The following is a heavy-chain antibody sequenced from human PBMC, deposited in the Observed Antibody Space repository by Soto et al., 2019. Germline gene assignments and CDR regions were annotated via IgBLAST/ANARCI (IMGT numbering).Heavy chain of an antibody. Sequence: GGSLRLSCAASGFTFSSYGMHWVRQAPGKGLEWVAVISYDGSNKYYADSVKGRFTISRDNSRNTLYLQMNSLRAEDTAVYYCAKDVVVGATTGLGDYYYYYGMDVWGQGTTVTVSS. CDR2: ISYDGSNK. CDR1: GFTFSSYG. CDR3: AKDVVVGATTGLGDYYYYYGMDV. D-gene: IGHD1-26*01. J-gene: IGHJ6*02. V-gene: IGHV3-30*18.